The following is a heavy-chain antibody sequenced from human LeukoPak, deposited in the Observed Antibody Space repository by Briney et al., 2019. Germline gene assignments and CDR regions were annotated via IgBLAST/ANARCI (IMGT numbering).Heavy chain of an antibody. V-gene: IGHV3-30-3*01. Sequence: GRSLRLSCAASGFTFSTYAMYWVRQAPGKGLEWVAVISYDGSNKYYADSVKGRFTISRDNSKNTLYLQMNSLRAEDTAVYYCAREGWFGEFDNWFDPWGQGTLVTVSS. D-gene: IGHD3-10*01. CDR2: ISYDGSNK. CDR3: AREGWFGEFDNWFDP. CDR1: GFTFSTYA. J-gene: IGHJ5*02.